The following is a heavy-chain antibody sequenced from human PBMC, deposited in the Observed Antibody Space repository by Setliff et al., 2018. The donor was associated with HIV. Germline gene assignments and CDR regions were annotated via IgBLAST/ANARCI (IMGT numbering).Heavy chain of an antibody. D-gene: IGHD3-10*01. CDR3: ARGLNSYGSGSYLPLGY. CDR1: GGSFSGYD. Sequence: SETLSLTCAVYGGSFSGYDWSWIRQPPGKGLEWIGEINHSGSTNYNPSLKSRVTISVDTSKNQFSLNLSSVTAADTAVYYCARGLNSYGSGSYLPLGYWGQGTLVTVSS. CDR2: INHSGST. J-gene: IGHJ4*02. V-gene: IGHV4-34*01.